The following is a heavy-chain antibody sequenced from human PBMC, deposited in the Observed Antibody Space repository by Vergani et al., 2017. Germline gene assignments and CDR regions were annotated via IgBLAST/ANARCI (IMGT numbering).Heavy chain of an antibody. CDR1: GGSISSSSYY. CDR3: ARRSGIVYDIFSGTQYFFDF. J-gene: IGHJ4*02. V-gene: IGHV4-39*07. CDR2: IYRTGRT. Sequence: QLQLQESGPGLVKPSETLSLTCTVSGGSISSSSYYWGWIRQPPGKGLEWIGSIYRTGRTHFNPSLKSRVTISVDTSNNHFSLRLNSLTAADTAVYYCARRSGIVYDIFSGTQYFFDFGGQGTLVTVSS. D-gene: IGHD3-9*01.